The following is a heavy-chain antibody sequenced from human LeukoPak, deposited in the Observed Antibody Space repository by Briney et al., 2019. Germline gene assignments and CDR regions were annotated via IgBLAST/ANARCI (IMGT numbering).Heavy chain of an antibody. CDR3: AKDHSGWYQFDFDY. J-gene: IGHJ4*02. D-gene: IGHD6-19*01. Sequence: GGSLRLSCAASGFTFSSYAMSWVRQAPGKGLEWVSAISGSGGSTYYADSVKGRFTISRDNSKNTLFLQMTSLRAEDTAVYYCAKDHSGWYQFDFDYWGQGTLVTVSS. CDR2: ISGSGGST. V-gene: IGHV3-23*01. CDR1: GFTFSSYA.